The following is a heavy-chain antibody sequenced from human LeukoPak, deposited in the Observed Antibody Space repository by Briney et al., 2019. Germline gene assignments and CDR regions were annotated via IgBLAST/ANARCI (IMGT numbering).Heavy chain of an antibody. CDR2: INWNGGST. J-gene: IGHJ3*02. Sequence: GGSLRLSCAASGFTFDDYGMSWVRQAPGKGLEWVSGINWNGGSTGYADSVKGRFTISRDNAKNSLYLQMNSLRAEDTALYYCARGTDGYNFHAFDIWGQGTMVTVSS. CDR1: GFTFDDYG. V-gene: IGHV3-20*04. CDR3: ARGTDGYNFHAFDI. D-gene: IGHD5-24*01.